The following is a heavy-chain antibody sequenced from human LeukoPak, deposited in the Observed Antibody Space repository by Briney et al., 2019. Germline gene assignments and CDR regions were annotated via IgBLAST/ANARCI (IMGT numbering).Heavy chain of an antibody. CDR1: GASISNLY. Sequence: SETLSLTCTVSGASISNLYLSWIRQPAGKGLEWIGRLYDSGSTNYNPSLKSRVTISVDTSKNQFSLKLSSVTAADTAVYYCARGDYGDYGDNWFDPWGQGTLVTVSS. J-gene: IGHJ5*02. D-gene: IGHD4-17*01. CDR2: LYDSGST. CDR3: ARGDYGDYGDNWFDP. V-gene: IGHV4-4*07.